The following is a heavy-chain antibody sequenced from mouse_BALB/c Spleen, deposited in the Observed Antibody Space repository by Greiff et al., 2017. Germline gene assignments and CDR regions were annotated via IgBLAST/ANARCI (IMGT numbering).Heavy chain of an antibody. CDR1: AYAFRTYW. J-gene: IGHJ1*01. CDR2: FYPGDGDT. CDR3: ARAYDGYDGGGYWYFDV. V-gene: IGHV1-80*01. D-gene: IGHD2-2*01. Sequence: QVQLQPSGAVLVRPGSSVTISFKASAYAFRTYWTNGVTHRPGQGLESIGQFYPGDGDTNDNGKFTVKATLTADKSSSTAYMQLSSLTSEDSAVYFCARAYDGYDGGGYWYFDVWGAGTTVTVAA.